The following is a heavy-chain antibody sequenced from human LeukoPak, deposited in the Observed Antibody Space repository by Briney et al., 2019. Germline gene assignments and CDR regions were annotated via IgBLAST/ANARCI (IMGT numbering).Heavy chain of an antibody. CDR1: YGFTSSSSYW. Sequence: EPQSLTCSVSYGFTSSSSYWGGWIRQPPGKWLGWIGRIYYGVSPYYTPSLNSRVTQSVDTSKNHFSLKLSSVTAADMNVYYCAKGIAAAGNDYIRLPLDYWGQGTLVTVSS. D-gene: IGHD6-13*01. J-gene: IGHJ4*02. CDR2: IYYGVSP. CDR3: AKGIAAAGNDYIRLPLDY. V-gene: IGHV4-39*02.